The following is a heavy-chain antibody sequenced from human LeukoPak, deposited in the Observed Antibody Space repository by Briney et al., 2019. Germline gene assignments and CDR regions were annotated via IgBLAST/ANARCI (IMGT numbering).Heavy chain of an antibody. CDR3: ARHLDWDSGGDAFDF. CDR1: GGSFSGYY. J-gene: IGHJ3*01. V-gene: IGHV4-59*08. CDR2: IHYSGST. Sequence: SETLSLTCAVYGGSFSGYYWSWIRQPPGKGLEWIGYIHYSGSTRNYPSLESRVTISVDTSKNQFSLKLTSVTAADTAMYYCARHLDWDSGGDAFDFWGQGTMVTVSS. D-gene: IGHD3/OR15-3a*01.